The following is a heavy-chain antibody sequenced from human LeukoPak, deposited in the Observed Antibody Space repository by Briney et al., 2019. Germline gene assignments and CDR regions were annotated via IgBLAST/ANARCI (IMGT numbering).Heavy chain of an antibody. D-gene: IGHD5-12*01. J-gene: IGHJ4*02. V-gene: IGHV3-33*01. CDR2: IWHDGSNK. CDR1: GFTFSSFG. Sequence: GGSLRLSCAASGFTFSSFGMHWVRQAPGKGLEWVAVIWHDGSNKDYADSVKGRLATSRDNSKNTLYLEMNSLRAEDTAVYYCARDRWTYTYYFDYWGQGTLVTVSS. CDR3: ARDRWTYTYYFDY.